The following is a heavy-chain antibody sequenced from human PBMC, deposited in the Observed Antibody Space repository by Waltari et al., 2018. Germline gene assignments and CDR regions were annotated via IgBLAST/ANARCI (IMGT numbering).Heavy chain of an antibody. CDR1: GFTFGDYY. CDR3: ARGNNWNYGPKCYFDY. CDR2: IRGSGSSK. D-gene: IGHD1-7*01. J-gene: IGHJ4*02. V-gene: IGHV3-11*04. Sequence: QVQLVESGGGLVKPGGSLGLSCVASGFTFGDYYMIWIRQAPGRGLDGVAHIRGSGSSKYEAATAKGRFNNARANAKNSLSLQMNSLRDEDTGVDYCARGNNWNYGPKCYFDYGGQGSLVTVAS.